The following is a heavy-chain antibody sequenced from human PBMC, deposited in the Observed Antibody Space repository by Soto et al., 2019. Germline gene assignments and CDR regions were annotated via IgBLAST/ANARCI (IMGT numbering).Heavy chain of an antibody. D-gene: IGHD4-17*01. CDR3: ARWDGYGDA. CDR1: GFTFSTYS. CDR2: LSGGGANT. V-gene: IGHV3-23*01. Sequence: EVQLLESGGGLVQPGGSLRLSCAASGFTFSTYSMAWVRQAPGKGLAWVSGLSGGGANTFYADSVKGRFTISVDNSKNTVYLQMNSLRVEDTAVYYCARWDGYGDAWGQGTMVNVSS. J-gene: IGHJ4*02.